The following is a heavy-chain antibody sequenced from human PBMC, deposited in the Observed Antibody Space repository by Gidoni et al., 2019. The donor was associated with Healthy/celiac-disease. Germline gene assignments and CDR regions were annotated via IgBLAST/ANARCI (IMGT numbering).Heavy chain of an antibody. CDR2: LYYSGST. J-gene: IGHJ4*02. V-gene: IGHV4-39*07. CDR1: GRSISSSSYY. D-gene: IGHD4-4*01. Sequence: QLQLQESCSGLVKPSETLSLTCAVPGRSISSSSYYWGWIRQPPGKGLEWIGSLYYSGSTYYTPSRKSRVTISVDTSKNQFSLKLSSVTAADTAVYYCARLRGGLQYFDYWGQGTLVTVSS. CDR3: ARLRGGLQYFDY.